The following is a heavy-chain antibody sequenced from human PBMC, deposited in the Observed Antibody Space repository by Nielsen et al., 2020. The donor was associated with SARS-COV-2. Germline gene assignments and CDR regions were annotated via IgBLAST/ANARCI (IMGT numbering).Heavy chain of an antibody. CDR3: AGGADFWSGTQRYYMDV. J-gene: IGHJ6*03. CDR1: GFTFSSIW. Sequence: GESLKISCSASGFTFSSIWMDWVRQAPGQGLVWVSRINPSGSGTAYADSVKGRFAVSRDNAGNTVVLQIHSLRVEDTAVYYCAGGADFWSGTQRYYMDVWGKGTTVTVSS. V-gene: IGHV3-74*01. CDR2: INPSGSGT. D-gene: IGHD3-3*01.